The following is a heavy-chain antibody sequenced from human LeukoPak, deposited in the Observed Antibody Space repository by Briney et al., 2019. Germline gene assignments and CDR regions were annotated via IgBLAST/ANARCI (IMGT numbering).Heavy chain of an antibody. J-gene: IGHJ4*02. D-gene: IGHD6-19*01. V-gene: IGHV1-24*01. CDR3: VRGMAVAGIYLY. Sequence: ASVKVSCKVSGYTLTELSMHWVRQAPGQGLEWMGWIGRDGDDRKYAAKVQGRVTMTKDTSTSTAYMELRSLTSDDTAVYYCVRGMAVAGIYLYWGQGTLVTVSS. CDR2: IGRDGDDR. CDR1: GYTLTELS.